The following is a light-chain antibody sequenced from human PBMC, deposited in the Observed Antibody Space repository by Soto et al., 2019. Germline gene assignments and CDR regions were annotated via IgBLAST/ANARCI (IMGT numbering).Light chain of an antibody. CDR3: QQYNSYSRT. V-gene: IGKV1-5*03. J-gene: IGKJ1*01. Sequence: DIHMTQSPSTLSASVGDRVTITCRASQSISSWLAWYQQKPGKAPKLLIYKASTLESGVPSRFSGSGSGTEFTLTISSLQPDDFSTYYCQQYNSYSRTFGQGTKVEIQ. CDR1: QSISSW. CDR2: KAS.